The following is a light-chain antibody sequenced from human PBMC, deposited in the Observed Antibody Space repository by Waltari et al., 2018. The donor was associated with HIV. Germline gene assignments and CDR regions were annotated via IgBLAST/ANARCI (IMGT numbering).Light chain of an antibody. CDR2: EVS. Sequence: QSALTQPPSASGSPGQSVTIPCTGTSSDVGGYNYVSWYQQHPGKASKLMIYEVSNRPSGVPDRFSGSKAGNTASLTVSGRQAEDEAEYYCSSYAGSNSYVFGTGTKVTVL. V-gene: IGLV2-8*01. CDR1: SSDVGGYNY. J-gene: IGLJ1*01. CDR3: SSYAGSNSYV.